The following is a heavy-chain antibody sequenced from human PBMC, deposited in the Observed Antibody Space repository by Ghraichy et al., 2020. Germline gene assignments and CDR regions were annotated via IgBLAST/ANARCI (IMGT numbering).Heavy chain of an antibody. J-gene: IGHJ5*02. D-gene: IGHD2-2*01. CDR1: GGSFSGYY. CDR3: ARDIVVVPAAITSRFDP. CDR2: INHSGST. Sequence: SETLSLTCAVYGGSFSGYYWSWIRQPPGKGLEWIGEINHSGSTNYNPSLKSRVTISVDTSKNQFSLKLSSVTAADTAVYYCARDIVVVPAAITSRFDPWGQGTLVTVSS. V-gene: IGHV4-34*01.